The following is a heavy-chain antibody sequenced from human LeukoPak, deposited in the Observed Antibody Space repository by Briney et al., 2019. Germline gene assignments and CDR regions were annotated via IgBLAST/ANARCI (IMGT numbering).Heavy chain of an antibody. CDR3: ARGSIVGATRYNWFDP. Sequence: ASVKVSCKASGYTFTGYYMHWVRQAPGQGLEWVGRINPNSGGTNYAQKFQGRVTMTRDTSISTAYMELSRLRSDDTAVYYCARGSIVGATRYNWFDPWGQGTLVTVSS. CDR2: INPNSGGT. D-gene: IGHD1-26*01. CDR1: GYTFTGYY. J-gene: IGHJ5*02. V-gene: IGHV1-2*06.